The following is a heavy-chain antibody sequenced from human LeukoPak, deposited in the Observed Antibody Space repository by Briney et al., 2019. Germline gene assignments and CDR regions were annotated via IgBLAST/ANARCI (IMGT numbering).Heavy chain of an antibody. D-gene: IGHD3-22*01. CDR1: GFTFSNYA. CDR3: ARQLRGYYYDY. J-gene: IGHJ4*02. CDR2: ISSNGGST. V-gene: IGHV3-64*04. Sequence: PGGSLRLSCAASGFTFSNYAMHWVRQAPGKGLEYVSAISSNGGSTNYADSVKGRFTISRDNSRNALYLEMTSLRAEDTAVYYCARQLRGYYYDYWGQGTLVTVSS.